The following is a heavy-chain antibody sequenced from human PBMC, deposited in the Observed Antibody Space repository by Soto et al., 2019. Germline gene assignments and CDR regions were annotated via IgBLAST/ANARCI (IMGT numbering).Heavy chain of an antibody. V-gene: IGHV3-23*01. Sequence: EVQLLESGGGLVQPGGSLILSCEASGFTFSSYAMSCVRQAPGKGLEWVSAVSGSGGSTYYADSVKGRFTISRDNSKNTLYLQMNTLRAEDTAVYYCAKSPDYVDYDWYFDLWGRGTLVTVSS. J-gene: IGHJ2*01. CDR3: AKSPDYVDYDWYFDL. D-gene: IGHD4-17*01. CDR2: VSGSGGST. CDR1: GFTFSSYA.